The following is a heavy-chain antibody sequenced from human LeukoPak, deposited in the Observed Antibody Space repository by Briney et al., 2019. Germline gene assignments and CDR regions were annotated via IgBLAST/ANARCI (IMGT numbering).Heavy chain of an antibody. J-gene: IGHJ4*02. D-gene: IGHD3-22*01. CDR3: ARDYDSSGYYLLYFDY. CDR1: GGSISSSSYY. Sequence: SETLSLTCTVSGGSISSSSYYWGWIRQPPGKGLEWIGSIYHSGSTYYNPSLKSRVTISVDTSKNQFSLKLSSVTAADTAVYYCARDYDSSGYYLLYFDYWGQGTLVTVSS. V-gene: IGHV4-39*07. CDR2: IYHSGST.